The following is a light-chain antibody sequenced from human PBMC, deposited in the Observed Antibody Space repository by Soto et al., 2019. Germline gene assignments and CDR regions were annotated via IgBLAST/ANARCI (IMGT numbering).Light chain of an antibody. V-gene: IGKV2-28*01. Sequence: DIVMTQSPLSLPVTPGEPASISCRSSQGLLHSNGYNYLDWYLQKPGQSPQLLIYLGSNRASGVPDRFSGSGSGTDFTLKISRVEAEDFGVYYCMQALQTPITFGQGTRLEIK. CDR1: QGLLHSNGYNY. J-gene: IGKJ5*01. CDR2: LGS. CDR3: MQALQTPIT.